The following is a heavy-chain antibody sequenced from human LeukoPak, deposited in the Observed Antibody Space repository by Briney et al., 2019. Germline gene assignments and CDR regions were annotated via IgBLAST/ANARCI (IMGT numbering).Heavy chain of an antibody. J-gene: IGHJ4*02. Sequence: GGSLRLSCAASGFTFTSYVMTWVRQAPGKGLEWISYISSSSSTIYYADSVKGRFTISRDNAKNSLYLQMNSLRAEDTAVYYCARGRYCSSSSCLLDYWGQGTLVTVSS. CDR1: GFTFTSYV. CDR2: ISSSSSTI. V-gene: IGHV3-48*01. CDR3: ARGRYCSSSSCLLDY. D-gene: IGHD2-2*01.